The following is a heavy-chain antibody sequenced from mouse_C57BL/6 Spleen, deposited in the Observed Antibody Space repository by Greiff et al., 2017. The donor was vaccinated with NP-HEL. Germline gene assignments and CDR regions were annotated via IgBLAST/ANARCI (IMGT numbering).Heavy chain of an antibody. CDR3: ARNYYSNYGDAMDY. CDR1: GYTFTDYY. V-gene: IGHV1-26*01. D-gene: IGHD2-5*01. J-gene: IGHJ4*01. Sequence: EVQLQQSGPELVKPGASVKISCKASGYTFTDYYMNWVKQSHGKSLEWIGDINPNNGGTSYNQKFKGKATLTVDKSSSTAYMELRSLTSEDSAVYYCARNYYSNYGDAMDYWGQGTSVTVSS. CDR2: INPNNGGT.